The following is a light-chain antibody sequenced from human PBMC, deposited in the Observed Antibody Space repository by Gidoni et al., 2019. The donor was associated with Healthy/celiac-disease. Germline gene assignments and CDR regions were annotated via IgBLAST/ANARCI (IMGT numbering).Light chain of an antibody. CDR3: QKYNSAPT. Sequence: DIQMTQSPSSLSASVGDRVTITCRPSQGISNYLAWYQQKPGKVPKILIYAASTLQSGVQSRFSGSGSGTDFTITISSLQTEDVATYYCQKYNSAPTFGGGTKVEIK. J-gene: IGKJ4*01. CDR1: QGISNY. V-gene: IGKV1-27*01. CDR2: AAS.